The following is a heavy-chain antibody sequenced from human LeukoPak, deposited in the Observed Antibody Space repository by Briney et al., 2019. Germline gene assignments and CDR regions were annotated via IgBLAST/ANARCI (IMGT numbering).Heavy chain of an antibody. CDR1: GFTFSIYT. CDR3: ARDYDGSGYFGY. Sequence: PGGSLRLSCAASGFTFSIYTMNWVRQAPGKRLEWVSSISSSSNYIYYADSVKGRFTISRDNAKNSLYLQMNSLRAEDTAVYYCARDYDGSGYFGYWGQGTLVTVSS. D-gene: IGHD3-22*01. CDR2: ISSSSNYI. V-gene: IGHV3-21*01. J-gene: IGHJ4*02.